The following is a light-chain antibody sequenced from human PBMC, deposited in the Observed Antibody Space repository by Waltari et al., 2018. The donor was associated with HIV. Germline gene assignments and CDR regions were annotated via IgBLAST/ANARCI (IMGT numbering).Light chain of an antibody. V-gene: IGLV3-10*01. Sequence: SFELTQPPSVSVSPGQTAPIACSGNALTKGSPYWYRQRSGQAPELVLYEDTKRPSVIPERFHGSRSGTTATLIINGAQAEDEGDYYCYSTDSSDSHRGVFGTGTAVYVL. CDR1: ALTKGS. J-gene: IGLJ1*01. CDR3: YSTDSSDSHRGV. CDR2: EDT.